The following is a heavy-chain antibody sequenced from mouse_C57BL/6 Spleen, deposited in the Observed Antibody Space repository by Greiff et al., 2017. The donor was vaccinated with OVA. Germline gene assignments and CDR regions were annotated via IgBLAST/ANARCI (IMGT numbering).Heavy chain of an antibody. Sequence: QVQLQQSGPELVKPGASVKISCKASGYAFSSSWMNWVKQRPGKGLEWIGRIYPGDGDTNYNGKFKGKATLTADKSSSTAYMQLSSLTSEDSAVYFCARWRDDYSYYFDYWGQGTTLTVSS. D-gene: IGHD2-4*01. V-gene: IGHV1-82*01. CDR3: ARWRDDYSYYFDY. CDR2: IYPGDGDT. J-gene: IGHJ2*01. CDR1: GYAFSSSW.